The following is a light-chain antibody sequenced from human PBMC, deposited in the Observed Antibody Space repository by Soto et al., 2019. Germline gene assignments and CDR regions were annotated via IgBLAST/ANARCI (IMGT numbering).Light chain of an antibody. CDR2: DND. Sequence: QSVLTQPPSVSAAPGQKVTISCSGSSSNIGNNYVSWYQQLPGTAPKPLIYDNDKRPSGIPDRFSGSKSGTSATLGITGLQTEDEADYYCGAWDGSLNTLVFGGGTKLTVL. CDR3: GAWDGSLNTLV. J-gene: IGLJ2*01. V-gene: IGLV1-51*01. CDR1: SSNIGNNY.